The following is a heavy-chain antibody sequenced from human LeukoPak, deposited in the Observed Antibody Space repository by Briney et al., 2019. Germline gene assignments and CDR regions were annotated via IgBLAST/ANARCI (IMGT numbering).Heavy chain of an antibody. CDR3: VRDGNTAYYYDY. V-gene: IGHV3-20*04. CDR1: GFTSDDYG. CDR2: INWNGGRS. Sequence: GGSLRLSCAASGFTSDDYGMSWVRQAPGKGLEWVSAINWNGGRSGHADSVKGRFTISRDNAKSSLYLQMNSLRAEDTALYYCVRDGNTAYYYDYWGQGTLVTVSS. J-gene: IGHJ4*02. D-gene: IGHD2/OR15-2a*01.